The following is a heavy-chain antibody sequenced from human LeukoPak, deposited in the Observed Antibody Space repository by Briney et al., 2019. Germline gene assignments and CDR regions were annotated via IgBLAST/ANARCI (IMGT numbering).Heavy chain of an antibody. D-gene: IGHD3-16*01. CDR1: GFTFSSYA. J-gene: IGHJ3*02. CDR2: MSGSGGST. Sequence: GGSLRLSCAASGFTFSSYAMSWVRQAPGKGLEWVSGMSGSGGSTYYADSVKGRFTISRDNSRNTLYLQMNTLRAEDAAVYYCAKDREYSYVYDAFDIWGQGTLVTVSS. V-gene: IGHV3-23*01. CDR3: AKDREYSYVYDAFDI.